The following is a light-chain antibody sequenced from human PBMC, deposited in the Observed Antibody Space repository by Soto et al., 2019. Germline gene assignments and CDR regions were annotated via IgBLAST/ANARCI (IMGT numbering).Light chain of an antibody. CDR1: QSVSSY. CDR3: QQRRNWRPQLT. V-gene: IGKV3-11*01. CDR2: DAS. J-gene: IGKJ4*01. Sequence: EIVLTQSPATLSLSPGERATLSCRASQSVSSYLAWYQQKPGQAPRLLIYDASNRATGIRARFSGSGSRTACTLTISSLEPEDFAVYYCQQRRNWRPQLTFGGGTKVEIK.